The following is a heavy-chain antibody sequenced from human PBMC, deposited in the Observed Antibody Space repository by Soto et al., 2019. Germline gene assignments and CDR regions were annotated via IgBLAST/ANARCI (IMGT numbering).Heavy chain of an antibody. CDR2: IWYDGSNE. D-gene: IGHD6-19*01. CDR3: TRRFSDGWYSDY. V-gene: IGHV3-33*01. Sequence: QVQLVESGGGVVQPGRSLRLSCAASGFIFSGYGMHWVRQAPGKGLEWVAVIWYDGSNENYEDSVKGRFNTSRDNSNNALYLQMNSLRAEDTAVYYCTRRFSDGWYSDYWGQGTLVTVSS. CDR1: GFIFSGYG. J-gene: IGHJ4*02.